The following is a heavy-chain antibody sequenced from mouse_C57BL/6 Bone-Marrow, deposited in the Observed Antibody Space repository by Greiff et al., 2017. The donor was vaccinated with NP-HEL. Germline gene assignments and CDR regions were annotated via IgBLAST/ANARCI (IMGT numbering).Heavy chain of an antibody. V-gene: IGHV8-12*01. D-gene: IGHD2-2*01. J-gene: IGHJ4*01. CDR2: IYWDDDK. CDR3: ARSDYYAYDGRFYARDY. Sequence: QVTLKVSGPGILQSSQTLSLTCSFSGFSLSTSGMGVSWIRQPSGKGLEWLAHIYWDDDKRYNPSLKSRLSISKDTSRNQVFLKITSVYAADTSTYYCARSDYYAYDGRFYARDYWGQGTSVTVSS. CDR1: GFSLSTSGMG.